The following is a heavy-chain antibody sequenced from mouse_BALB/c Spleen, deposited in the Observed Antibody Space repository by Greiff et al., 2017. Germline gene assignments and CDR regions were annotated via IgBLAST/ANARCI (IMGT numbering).Heavy chain of an antibody. CDR1: GFTFSSYA. Sequence: EVKLQESGGGLVKPGGSLKLSCAASGFTFSSYAMSWVRQSPEKRLEWVAEISSGGSYTYYPDTVTGRFTISRDNAKNTLYLEMSSLRSEDTAMYYCARDDHTMITTDWGQGTLVTVSA. CDR2: ISSGGSYT. CDR3: ARDDHTMITTD. V-gene: IGHV5-9-4*01. D-gene: IGHD2-4*01. J-gene: IGHJ3*01.